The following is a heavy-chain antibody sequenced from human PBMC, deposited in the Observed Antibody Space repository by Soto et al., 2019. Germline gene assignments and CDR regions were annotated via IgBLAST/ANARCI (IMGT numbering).Heavy chain of an antibody. D-gene: IGHD3-22*01. CDR1: GFTFSSYP. CDR3: AKGRNHYDSNNYYSFPLDV. Sequence: GGSLRLSCAASGFTFSSYPMSWVRQAPGKGLEWVSAISGGGGSTYYADSVKGRFTISRDNSKNTLYLQMNSLRAEDTAIYYCAKGRNHYDSNNYYSFPLDVWGQGTRSPSP. CDR2: ISGGGGST. J-gene: IGHJ6*02. V-gene: IGHV3-23*01.